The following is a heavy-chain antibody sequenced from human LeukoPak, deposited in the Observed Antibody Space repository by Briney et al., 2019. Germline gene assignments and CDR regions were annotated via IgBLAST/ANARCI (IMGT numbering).Heavy chain of an antibody. CDR1: GGSISSSSYY. J-gene: IGHJ5*02. CDR3: ARDIVVVPAAIRWFDP. V-gene: IGHV4-39*07. D-gene: IGHD2-2*01. CDR2: IYYSGST. Sequence: SETLSLTCTVSGGSISSSSYYWGWIRQPPGKGLEWIGSIYYSGSTYYNPSLKSRVTISVDTSKNQFSLKLSSVTAADTAVYYCARDIVVVPAAIRWFDPCGQGTLVTVSS.